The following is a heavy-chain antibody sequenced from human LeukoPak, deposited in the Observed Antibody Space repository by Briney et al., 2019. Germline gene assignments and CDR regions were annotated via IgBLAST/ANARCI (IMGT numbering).Heavy chain of an antibody. D-gene: IGHD6-19*01. V-gene: IGHV1-2*02. Sequence: GASVTVSFKSSVYTFTGYYMHWVRQAPGQGLEWMGWINPNSGGTNYAQKFQGRVTMTRDTSISTAYMELSRLRSDDTAVYYCARGGEIAVAGVDWFDPWGQGTLVTVSS. J-gene: IGHJ5*02. CDR3: ARGGEIAVAGVDWFDP. CDR1: VYTFTGYY. CDR2: INPNSGGT.